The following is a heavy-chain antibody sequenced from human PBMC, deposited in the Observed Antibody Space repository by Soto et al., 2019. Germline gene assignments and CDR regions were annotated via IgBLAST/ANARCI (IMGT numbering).Heavy chain of an antibody. CDR3: ARGPTVTTRLIDY. J-gene: IGHJ4*02. V-gene: IGHV4-4*02. CDR2: THHSGRT. D-gene: IGHD4-17*01. CDR1: GGSMSSSNW. Sequence: SETLSLTCTVSGGSMSSSNWWNWVRQPPGKGLEWIGETHHSGRTNYNPSLKSRVTISVDTSKNQFSLKLSSVTAADTAVYYCARGPTVTTRLIDYWGQGTLVTVSS.